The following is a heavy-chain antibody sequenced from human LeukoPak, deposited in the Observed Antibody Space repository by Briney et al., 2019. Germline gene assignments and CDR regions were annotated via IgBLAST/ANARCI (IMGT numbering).Heavy chain of an antibody. V-gene: IGHV1-18*01. CDR3: ARPASTVTTSTGWFDP. CDR1: GYTFTSYG. CDR2: ISAYNGNT. J-gene: IGHJ5*02. D-gene: IGHD4-11*01. Sequence: ASVKVSCKASGYTFTSYGISWVRQAPGQGLEWMGWISAYNGNTNYAQKLQGRVTMTTDTSTSTAYMELRSLRSDDTAVYYCARPASTVTTSTGWFDPWGQGTLVTVSS.